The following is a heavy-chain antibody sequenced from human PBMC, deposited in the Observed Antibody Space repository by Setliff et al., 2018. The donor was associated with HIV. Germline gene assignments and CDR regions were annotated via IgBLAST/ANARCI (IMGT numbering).Heavy chain of an antibody. Sequence: PSETLSLTCTVPGDSISSDFYWGWIRQPPGKGLEWIGSIYHSGNTYYMPSLQSRVTISVDMSKNQFSLSLNSVTAADTAVYYCARGQGCGGGCHYAFEMWGQGTMVTVSS. CDR2: IYHSGNT. V-gene: IGHV4-38-2*02. J-gene: IGHJ3*02. CDR1: GDSISSDFY. CDR3: ARGQGCGGGCHYAFEM. D-gene: IGHD2-21*02.